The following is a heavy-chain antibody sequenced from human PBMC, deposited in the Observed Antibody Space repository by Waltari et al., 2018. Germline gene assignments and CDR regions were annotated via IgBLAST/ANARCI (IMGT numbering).Heavy chain of an antibody. CDR3: ARSGPYCSGGSCYSYGSYYFDY. V-gene: IGHV4-61*09. D-gene: IGHD2-15*01. J-gene: IGHJ4*02. CDR1: GGSISSGSYY. CDR2: IYTSGST. Sequence: QVQLQESGPGLVKPSQTLSLTCTVSGGSISSGSYYWRWIRQPAGKGLEWIGYIYTSGSTNYNPSLKSRVTISVDTSKNQFSLKLSSVTAADTAVYYCARSGPYCSGGSCYSYGSYYFDYWGQGTLVTVSS.